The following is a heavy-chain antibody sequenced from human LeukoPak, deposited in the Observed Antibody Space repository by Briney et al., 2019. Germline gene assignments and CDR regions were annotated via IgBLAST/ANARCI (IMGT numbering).Heavy chain of an antibody. CDR1: DGAITGYY. D-gene: IGHD6-13*01. J-gene: IGHJ4*02. Sequence: KPSETLSLTCTVSDGAITGYYWGWIQQPPGKGLEWIGHISYSGSTNYNPSLKSRVTISVDTSKNHFSLKLNSVTAADTAVYYCARGYSTSWTYYFDYWGQGALVTVSS. CDR3: ARGYSTSWTYYFDY. V-gene: IGHV4-59*12. CDR2: ISYSGST.